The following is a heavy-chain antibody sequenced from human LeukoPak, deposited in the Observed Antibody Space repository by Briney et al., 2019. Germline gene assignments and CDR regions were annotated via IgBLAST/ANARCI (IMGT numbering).Heavy chain of an antibody. CDR3: VRAVPASTKGAI. V-gene: IGHV3-72*01. CDR1: GFTFSDHS. CDR2: TGSKPYSYTT. Sequence: PGGSLRLSCATSGFTFSDHSMDWVRQAPGKGLEWVGRTGSKPYSYTTQHAASVKGRFTIARDDSKNALYLQMNSLQPEDRGVYYCVRAVPASTKGAIWGQGTMVTVSS. D-gene: IGHD1-1*01. J-gene: IGHJ3*02.